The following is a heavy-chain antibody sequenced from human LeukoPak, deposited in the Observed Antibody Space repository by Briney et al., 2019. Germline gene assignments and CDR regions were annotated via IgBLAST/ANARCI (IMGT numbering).Heavy chain of an antibody. J-gene: IGHJ4*02. CDR2: IWYDGSNK. CDR1: GFTFSSYG. V-gene: IGHV3-33*06. CDR3: AKDERYYDFWSGYSYYFDY. D-gene: IGHD3-3*01. Sequence: GGSLRLSCAASGFTFSSYGMHWVRQAPGKGLEWVAVIWYDGSNKYYADSVKGRFTISRDNSKNTLYLQMNSLRAEDTAVYYCAKDERYYDFWSGYSYYFDYWGQGTLVTVSS.